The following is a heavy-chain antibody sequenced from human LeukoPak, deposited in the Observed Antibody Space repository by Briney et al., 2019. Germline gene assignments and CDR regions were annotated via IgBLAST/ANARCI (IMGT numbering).Heavy chain of an antibody. D-gene: IGHD1-26*01. J-gene: IGHJ5*02. Sequence: SETLSLTCTVSGGSISSYYWSWIRQPPGKGLEWIGYIYYSGSTNYNPSLKSRVTISVDTSKNQFSLKLSSVTAADTAVYYCARGLWGAGFSWFDPWGQGTLVTVSS. V-gene: IGHV4-59*01. CDR3: ARGLWGAGFSWFDP. CDR2: IYYSGST. CDR1: GGSISSYY.